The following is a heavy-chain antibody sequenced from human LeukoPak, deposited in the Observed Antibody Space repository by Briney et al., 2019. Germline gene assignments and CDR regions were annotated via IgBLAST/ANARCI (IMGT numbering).Heavy chain of an antibody. V-gene: IGHV3-33*01. J-gene: IGHJ4*02. CDR3: ARELSKAAAGTEPDY. D-gene: IGHD6-13*01. Sequence: GGSLRLSCAASGFTFSSYGMHWVRQAPGKGLEWVAVIWYDGSNKYYADSVKGRFTISRDNSKNTLYLQMNSLRAEATGVYYCARELSKAAAGTEPDYWGQGTLVTVSS. CDR1: GFTFSSYG. CDR2: IWYDGSNK.